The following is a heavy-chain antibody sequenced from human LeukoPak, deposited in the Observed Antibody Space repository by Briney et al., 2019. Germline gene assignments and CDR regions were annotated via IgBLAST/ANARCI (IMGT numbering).Heavy chain of an antibody. J-gene: IGHJ6*02. CDR3: ARWGEADYGMDV. V-gene: IGHV3-33*08. Sequence: PGGSLRLSCAASGFTFSSYGMPWVRQAPGKGLEWVAVIWYDGSNKYYADSVKGRFTTSRDNSKNTLYLQMNSLRAEDTAVYYCARWGEADYGMDVWGQGTTVTVSS. CDR1: GFTFSSYG. D-gene: IGHD1-26*01. CDR2: IWYDGSNK.